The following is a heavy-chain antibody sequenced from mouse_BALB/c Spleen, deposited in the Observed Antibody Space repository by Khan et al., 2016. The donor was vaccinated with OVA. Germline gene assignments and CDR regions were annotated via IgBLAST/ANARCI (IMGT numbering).Heavy chain of an antibody. V-gene: IGHV2-6-7*01. CDR1: GFSLTGYG. D-gene: IGHD1-2*01. Sequence: QVQLKQSGPGLVAPSQSLSITCTVSGFSLTGYGVNWVRQSPGKGLEWLGMIWGDGSTDYNSALKSRLSISKDNSKSQVFLKMNNLQTDDTARDYCARELRLGGFAYWGQGTLVTVSA. CDR2: IWGDGST. J-gene: IGHJ3*01. CDR3: ARELRLGGFAY.